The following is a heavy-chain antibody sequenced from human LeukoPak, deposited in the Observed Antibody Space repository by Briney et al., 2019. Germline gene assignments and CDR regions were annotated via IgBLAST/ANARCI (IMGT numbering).Heavy chain of an antibody. V-gene: IGHV1-69*05. CDR3: ARDPGTGDAFDI. J-gene: IGHJ3*02. Sequence: SVKVSCKASGDTFSSYAISWVRQAPGQGLEWMGRIIPIFGTANYAQKFQGRVTITTDESTSTAYMELSSLRSEDTAVYYCARDPGTGDAFDIWGQGTMVTVSS. CDR2: IIPIFGTA. CDR1: GDTFSSYA. D-gene: IGHD7-27*01.